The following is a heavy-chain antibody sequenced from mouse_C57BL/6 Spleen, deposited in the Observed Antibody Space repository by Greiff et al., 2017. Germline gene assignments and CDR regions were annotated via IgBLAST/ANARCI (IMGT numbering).Heavy chain of an antibody. CDR3: ARLGSNYYFDY. V-gene: IGHV1-82*01. J-gene: IGHJ2*01. D-gene: IGHD2-5*01. CDR2: IYPGDGDT. Sequence: VQLQQSGPELVKPGASVKISCKASGYAFSSSWMNWVKQRPGKGLEWIGRIYPGDGDTNYNGKFKGKATLTADKSSSTAYMQLSSLTSEDSAVYFCARLGSNYYFDYWGQGTTLTVSS. CDR1: GYAFSSSW.